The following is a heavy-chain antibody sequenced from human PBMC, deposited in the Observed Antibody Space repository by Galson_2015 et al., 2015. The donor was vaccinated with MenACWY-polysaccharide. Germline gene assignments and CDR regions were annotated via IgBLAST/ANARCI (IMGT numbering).Heavy chain of an antibody. Sequence: SLRLSCAGSGFAFDGYAMHWVRQVPGGGLEWVSAITWNSDTVVYADSVKGRFTISRDNARNSLYLHMNSLRAEDTALYYCAKDTKGYYYGSGLRVWGQGTLVTVSS. J-gene: IGHJ4*02. V-gene: IGHV3-9*01. CDR2: ITWNSDTV. CDR1: GFAFDGYA. D-gene: IGHD3-10*01. CDR3: AKDTKGYYYGSGLRV.